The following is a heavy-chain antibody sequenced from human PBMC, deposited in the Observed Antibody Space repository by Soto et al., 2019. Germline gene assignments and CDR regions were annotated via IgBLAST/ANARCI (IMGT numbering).Heavy chain of an antibody. V-gene: IGHV3-33*01. J-gene: IGHJ4*02. Sequence: QVQLVESGGGVVQPGRSLRLSCAASGFTFSSYGMHWVRQAPGKGLERVAVIWYDGSNKYYADSVKGRFTISRDNSKNTLYLQMNSLRAEDTAVYYCARGEAPFSRYSGYDFLGYWGQGTLVTVSS. CDR3: ARGEAPFSRYSGYDFLGY. CDR2: IWYDGSNK. CDR1: GFTFSSYG. D-gene: IGHD5-12*01.